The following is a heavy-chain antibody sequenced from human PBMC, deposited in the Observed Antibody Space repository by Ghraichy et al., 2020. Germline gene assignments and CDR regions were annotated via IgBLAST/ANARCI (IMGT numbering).Heavy chain of an antibody. V-gene: IGHV3-48*01. CDR1: GFSFSDYS. J-gene: IGHJ2*01. CDR3: ARLPLPRRAAVGDWYFDL. D-gene: IGHD6-13*01. Sequence: GGLRLSCEGSGFSFSDYSMIWVRLTPRKALEWVSYITGISITIFYTDSVKGRFTISRDNAKNSLYLQMNSLRAEDTAVYYCARLPLPRRAAVGDWYFDLWGRGTLVTVSS. CDR2: ITGISITI.